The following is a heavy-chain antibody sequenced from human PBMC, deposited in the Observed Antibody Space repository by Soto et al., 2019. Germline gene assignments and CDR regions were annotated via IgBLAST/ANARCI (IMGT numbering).Heavy chain of an antibody. CDR2: INHSGST. CDR3: ARGSLATVNRPYNWFDP. V-gene: IGHV4-34*01. D-gene: IGHD4-17*01. Sequence: QVQLQQWGAGLLKPSETLSLTCAVYGGSFSGYYWSWIRQPPGKGLEWIGEINHSGSTNYNPSLKSRVTISVDTSKNQFSLKLSSVTAADTAVYYCARGSLATVNRPYNWFDPWGQGTLVTVSS. J-gene: IGHJ5*02. CDR1: GGSFSGYY.